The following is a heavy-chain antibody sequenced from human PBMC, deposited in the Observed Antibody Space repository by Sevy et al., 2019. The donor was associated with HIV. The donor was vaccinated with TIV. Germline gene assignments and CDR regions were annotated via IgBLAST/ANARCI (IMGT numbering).Heavy chain of an antibody. J-gene: IGHJ2*01. CDR3: ATGGDGVVPSPIMGLGPWTKYWYFDL. D-gene: IGHD3-3*01. CDR1: GGSFSGYS. V-gene: IGHV4-34*01. CDR2: VNHSGST. Sequence: SETLSLTCAVSGGSFSGYSWDWIRRPPGKGLEWIGEVNHSGSTNYNPSLKSRVTISVDTSKNQFSLKLNFVTAADTAVYYCATGGDGVVPSPIMGLGPWTKYWYFDLWGRGTLVTVSS.